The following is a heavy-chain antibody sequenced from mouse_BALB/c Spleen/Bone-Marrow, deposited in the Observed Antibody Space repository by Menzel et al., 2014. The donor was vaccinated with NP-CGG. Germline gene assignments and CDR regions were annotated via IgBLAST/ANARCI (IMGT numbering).Heavy chain of an antibody. J-gene: IGHJ3*01. V-gene: IGHV7-1*02. D-gene: IGHD2-10*02. CDR1: GFTFSDFY. Sequence: EVKLVESGGGLVQPGDSLRLSCATSGFTFSDFYMEWVHPPPGKRLEWIAASRNKAKYYTTEYSASVKGRFIVSRDTSQSVLYLQMNALRAEDTAIYYCARDVGYGNYFVYWGQGTLVTVSA. CDR3: ARDVGYGNYFVY. CDR2: SRNKAKYYTT.